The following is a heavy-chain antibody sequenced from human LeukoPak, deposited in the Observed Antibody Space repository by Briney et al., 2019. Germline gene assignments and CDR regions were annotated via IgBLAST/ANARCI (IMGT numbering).Heavy chain of an antibody. CDR2: IYYSGST. CDR1: GGSISSHY. J-gene: IGHJ5*02. D-gene: IGHD3-22*01. Sequence: SETLSLTCTVSGGSISSHYWSWIRQPPGKGLEWIGYIYYSGSTKYNPSLKSRVTISVDTSKNQFSLKLSPVTAADTAAYYCARLYDSSGYTNWLDPWGQGTLVTVSS. V-gene: IGHV4-59*11. CDR3: ARLYDSSGYTNWLDP.